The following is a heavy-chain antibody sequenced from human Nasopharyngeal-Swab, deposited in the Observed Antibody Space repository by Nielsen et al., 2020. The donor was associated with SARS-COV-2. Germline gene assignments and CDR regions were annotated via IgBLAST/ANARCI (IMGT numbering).Heavy chain of an antibody. V-gene: IGHV7-4-1*01. CDR1: GYTFTSYA. CDR3: ARDRGGVAAAGPPWDYYGMDV. CDR2: INTNTGNP. J-gene: IGHJ6*02. D-gene: IGHD6-13*01. Sequence: ASVKVSCKASGYTFTSYAMNWVRQAPGQGLEWMGWINTNTGNPTYAQGFTGRLVFSLDTSVSTAYLQIRSLKAEDTAVYYCARDRGGVAAAGPPWDYYGMDVWGQGTTVTVSS.